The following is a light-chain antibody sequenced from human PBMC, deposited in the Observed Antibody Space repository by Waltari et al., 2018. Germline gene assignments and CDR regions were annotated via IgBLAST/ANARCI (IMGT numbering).Light chain of an antibody. CDR3: QQFVNLPFT. J-gene: IGKJ3*01. CDR1: QDVNNY. Sequence: DIQMTQSPSSLSASVGDRVTITCKTSQDVNNYLNWYQQKPGKAPKLLIYDASNLETGVPSRFSGSGSGTDFTFTISSLQPEDIATYYCQQFVNLPFTFGPGTKVDFK. CDR2: DAS. V-gene: IGKV1-33*01.